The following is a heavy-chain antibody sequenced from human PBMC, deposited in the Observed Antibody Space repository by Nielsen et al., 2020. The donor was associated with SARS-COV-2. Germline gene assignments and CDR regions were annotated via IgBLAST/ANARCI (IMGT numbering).Heavy chain of an antibody. J-gene: IGHJ4*02. V-gene: IGHV3-49*04. D-gene: IGHD2-21*02. CDR3: TRDLDEVVTED. CDR2: IRSKAYGGTT. Sequence: GESLKISCTASGFTFGDYAMSWVRQAPGKGLEWVGFIRSKAYGGTTEYAASVKGRFTISRDDTKSIAYLQMNSLKTEDTAVYYCTRDLDEVVTEDWGQGTLVTVSS. CDR1: GFTFGDYA.